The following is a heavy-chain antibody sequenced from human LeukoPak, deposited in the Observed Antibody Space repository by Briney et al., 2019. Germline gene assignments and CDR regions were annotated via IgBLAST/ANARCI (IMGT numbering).Heavy chain of an antibody. D-gene: IGHD2-15*01. CDR2: ISPYNGKT. J-gene: IGHJ6*03. V-gene: IGHV1-18*01. CDR1: GYTFSTYA. Sequence: ASVKVSCKASGYTFSTYAIIWVRQPPGQGLEWMGWISPYNGKTHYAQKLQGRVTMTTDTSTTTAYMDLKTLRSDDTAVYYCARGRGTSGSNRDFYYYYYMDVWGKGTTVTVSS. CDR3: ARGRGTSGSNRDFYYYYYMDV.